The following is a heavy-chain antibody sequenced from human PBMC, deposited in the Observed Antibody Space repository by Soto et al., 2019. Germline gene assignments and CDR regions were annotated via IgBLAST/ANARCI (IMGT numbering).Heavy chain of an antibody. CDR3: ARGGYDSSGYYRYYYGMDV. CDR1: GYTFTSYY. J-gene: IGHJ6*02. CDR2: INPSGGST. V-gene: IGHV1-46*01. D-gene: IGHD3-22*01. Sequence: ASVKVSCKASGYTFTSYYMHWVRQAPGQGLEWMGIINPSGGSTSYAQKFQGRVTMTRDTSTSTVYMELSSLRSGDTAVYYCARGGYDSSGYYRYYYGMDVWGQGTTVTVSS.